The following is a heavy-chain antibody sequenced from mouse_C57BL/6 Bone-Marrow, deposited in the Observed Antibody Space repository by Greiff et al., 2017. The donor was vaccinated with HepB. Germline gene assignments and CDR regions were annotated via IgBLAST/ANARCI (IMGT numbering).Heavy chain of an antibody. CDR2: IYPRSGNT. J-gene: IGHJ1*03. CDR3: ARSRWLLNWYFDV. Sequence: QVQLKQSGAELARPGASVKLSCKASGYTFTSYGISWVKQRTGQGLEWIGEIYPRSGNTYYNEKFKGKATLTADKSSSTAYMELNSLTSEDSAVYYCARSRWLLNWYFDVWGTGTTVTVSS. D-gene: IGHD2-3*01. V-gene: IGHV1-81*01. CDR1: GYTFTSYG.